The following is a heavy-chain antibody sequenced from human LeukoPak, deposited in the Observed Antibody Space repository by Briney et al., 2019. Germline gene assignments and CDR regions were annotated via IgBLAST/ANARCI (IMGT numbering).Heavy chain of an antibody. D-gene: IGHD6-19*01. V-gene: IGHV1-46*01. CDR2: INPSGGST. Sequence: ASVKVSCKASGYTFTSYYMHWVRQAPGQGLEWMGIINPSGGSTSYAQKFQGRVAMTRDTSTSTVYMELSSLRSEDTAVYYCARGDRYGSGWYSGSGPGMDVWGQGTTVTVSS. J-gene: IGHJ6*02. CDR3: ARGDRYGSGWYSGSGPGMDV. CDR1: GYTFTSYY.